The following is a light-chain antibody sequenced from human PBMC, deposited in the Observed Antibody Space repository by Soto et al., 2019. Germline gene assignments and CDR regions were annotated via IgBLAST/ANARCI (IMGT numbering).Light chain of an antibody. CDR3: QKYNSGPRT. CDR1: QGISNY. CDR2: AAS. V-gene: IGKV1-27*01. J-gene: IGKJ1*01. Sequence: DIQMTQSPPSLSVSVGDRVTITCRASQGISNYLAWYQQKPGELPKLVIYAASILQTGVPSRFSGSGSGTDFSLTISSLQTEDVATYYCQKYNSGPRTFGQGTKVDIK.